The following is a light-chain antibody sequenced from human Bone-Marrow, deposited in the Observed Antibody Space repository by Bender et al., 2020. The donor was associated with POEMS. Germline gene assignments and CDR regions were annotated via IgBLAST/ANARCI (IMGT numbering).Light chain of an antibody. V-gene: IGLV1-44*01. CDR2: SHD. CDR1: RSNIGSNS. J-gene: IGLJ2*01. Sequence: QSVLTHPPSASGTPGQRVTISCSGARSNIGSNSVSWYQVVPGTDPKLLIQSHDQRLSGVPERFSGSHSGTSASLAISGLRSEDEGDYYCAVWDDRLDVPLFGGGTKVTVL. CDR3: AVWDDRLDVPL.